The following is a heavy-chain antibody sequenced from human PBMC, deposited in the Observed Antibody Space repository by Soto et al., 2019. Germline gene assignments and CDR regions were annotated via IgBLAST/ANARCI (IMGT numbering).Heavy chain of an antibody. D-gene: IGHD2-2*01. CDR2: IYHSGST. J-gene: IGHJ4*02. CDR3: ARRDSTTDFDY. Sequence: SETLSLTCAVSGGSISSGGYSWSWIRQPPGKGLEWIGYIYHSGSTYYNPSLKSRVTISVDRSKNQFSLELSSVTATDTAVYYCARRDSTTDFDYWGQGTLVTVSS. CDR1: GGSISSGGYS. V-gene: IGHV4-30-2*01.